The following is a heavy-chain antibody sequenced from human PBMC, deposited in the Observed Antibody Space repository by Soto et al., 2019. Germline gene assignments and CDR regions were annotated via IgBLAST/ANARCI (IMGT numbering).Heavy chain of an antibody. CDR3: ARVSHLPHYYYYMDV. V-gene: IGHV1-18*01. J-gene: IGHJ6*03. CDR1: GYTFTSYG. CDR2: ISVYNGHT. Sequence: ASVKVSCKASGYTFTSYGITWVRQAPGQGLEWMGWISVYNGHTNYAQKIQGRVTMTTDTSTSTAYMELRSLRSDDTAVYYCARVSHLPHYYYYMDVWGKGASVTVSS.